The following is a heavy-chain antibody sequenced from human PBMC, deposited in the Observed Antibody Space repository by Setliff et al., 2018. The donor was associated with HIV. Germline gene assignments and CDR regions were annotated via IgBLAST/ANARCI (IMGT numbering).Heavy chain of an antibody. J-gene: IGHJ6*03. D-gene: IGHD2-2*01. Sequence: SETLSLTCTVSGASISSNTYYWGWIRQPPGKGLEWIGSISYSGSTYYNPSLKSRVTISVDTSKNQFSLKLSSVTAADTAVYYCARTRGGCMTSSCPTSYYYYYMDVWGRGTTVTVSS. CDR2: ISYSGST. CDR1: GASISSNTYY. V-gene: IGHV4-39*07. CDR3: ARTRGGCMTSSCPTSYYYYYMDV.